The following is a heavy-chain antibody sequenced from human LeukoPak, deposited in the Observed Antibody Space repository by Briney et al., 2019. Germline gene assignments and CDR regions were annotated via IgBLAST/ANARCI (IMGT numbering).Heavy chain of an antibody. J-gene: IGHJ4*02. CDR2: IYSGGTT. D-gene: IGHD2-2*01. V-gene: IGHV3-53*01. CDR1: GFTVSNNY. CDR3: ARDGCSTTSCYAD. Sequence: GGSLRLSCAASGFTVSNNYMSWVRQAPGKGLEWVSVIYSGGTTYYTDPVKGRFTISRDKFKNTLYLQMNSLRAEDTAVYYCARDGCSTTSCYADWGQGTLVTVSS.